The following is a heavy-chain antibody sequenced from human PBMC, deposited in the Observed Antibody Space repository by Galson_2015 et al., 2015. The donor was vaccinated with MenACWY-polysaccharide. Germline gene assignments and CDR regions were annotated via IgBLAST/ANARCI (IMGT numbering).Heavy chain of an antibody. J-gene: IGHJ1*01. CDR2: IKQDGSEK. V-gene: IGHV3-7*01. CDR3: ARDTGTGPILY. Sequence: SLRLSCAASGFTFSSYWMSWVRQAPGKGLEWVANIKQDGSEKYYVDSVKGRFTISRDNAKNSLYLQMNSLRAEDTSVYYCARDTGTGPILYWGQGTLVTVSS. D-gene: IGHD3/OR15-3a*01. CDR1: GFTFSSYW.